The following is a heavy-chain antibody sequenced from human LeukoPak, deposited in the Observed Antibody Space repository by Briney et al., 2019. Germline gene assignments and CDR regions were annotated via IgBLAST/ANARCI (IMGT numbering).Heavy chain of an antibody. Sequence: PGRSLRLSCAASGFTFDDHAMHWVRQGPGKGLEWVSTITETGGNTNYVDSVKGRFTISRDNSKNTLYLQMNSLRAEDTAVYYCARRSHEVDYWGQGTLVTVSA. J-gene: IGHJ4*02. D-gene: IGHD2-15*01. CDR3: ARRSHEVDY. CDR1: GFTFDDHA. CDR2: ITETGGNT. V-gene: IGHV3-23*01.